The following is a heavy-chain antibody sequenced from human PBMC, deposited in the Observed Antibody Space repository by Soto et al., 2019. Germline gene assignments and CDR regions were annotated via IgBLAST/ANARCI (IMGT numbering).Heavy chain of an antibody. D-gene: IGHD3-16*02. Sequence: QVQLVESGGGVVQPGRSLRLSCAASGFTFSSYGMHWVRQVPGKGLEWVAVISYDGSKIYYADSVKGRFTISRDNLKTTLILLMNSLRVDDTAVYYCANGVGELSFVDYWGQGTLGSVSS. CDR1: GFTFSSYG. CDR3: ANGVGELSFVDY. CDR2: ISYDGSKI. V-gene: IGHV3-30*18. J-gene: IGHJ4*02.